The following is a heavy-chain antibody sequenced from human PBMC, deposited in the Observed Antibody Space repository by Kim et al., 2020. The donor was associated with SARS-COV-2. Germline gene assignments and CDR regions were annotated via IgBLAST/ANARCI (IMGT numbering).Heavy chain of an antibody. CDR2: INHSGST. J-gene: IGHJ4*02. D-gene: IGHD2-15*01. Sequence: SETLSLTCAVYGGSFSGYYWSWIRQPPGKGLEWIGEINHSGSTNYNPSLKSRVTISVDTSKNQFSLKLSSVTAADTAVYYCARGVESGGSCDYWGQGTLVTVSS. CDR3: ARGVESGGSCDY. V-gene: IGHV4-34*01. CDR1: GGSFSGYY.